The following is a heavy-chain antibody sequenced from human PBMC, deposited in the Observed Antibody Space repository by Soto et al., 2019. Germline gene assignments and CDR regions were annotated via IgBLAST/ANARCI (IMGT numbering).Heavy chain of an antibody. Sequence: QVQLVQSGAEVKKPGSSVKVSCKASGATFISYAISWVRQAPGQGPEWMGGLIPIFDTPKYAQKFQGRVTITADESTSTAYMELSSLKFEDTAVYYCARALGERRFGAMDVWGQGTTVTVSS. CDR1: GATFISYA. CDR3: ARALGERRFGAMDV. J-gene: IGHJ6*02. CDR2: LIPIFDTP. V-gene: IGHV1-69*01. D-gene: IGHD3-10*01.